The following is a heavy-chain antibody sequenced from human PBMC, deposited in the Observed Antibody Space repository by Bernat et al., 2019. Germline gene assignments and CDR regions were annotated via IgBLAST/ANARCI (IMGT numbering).Heavy chain of an antibody. Sequence: QVQLQESGPGLVKPSGTQSLTCAVSGVYISSGHWWSWVRQPPGKGLEWIGEIYHSGSTNYNPSLKSRVTISVDKSENQFSLKLNSVTAADTAVYYCATYSGSSHQWYFDYWGQGTLVTVSS. V-gene: IGHV4-4*02. CDR2: IYHSGST. CDR3: ATYSGSSHQWYFDY. D-gene: IGHD1-26*01. J-gene: IGHJ4*02. CDR1: GVYISSGHW.